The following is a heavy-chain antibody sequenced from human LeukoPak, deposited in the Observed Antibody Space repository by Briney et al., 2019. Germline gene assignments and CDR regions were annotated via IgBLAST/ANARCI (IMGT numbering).Heavy chain of an antibody. Sequence: GVYLRLSCAASGFTFSSYAMSWVRQAPGKGLEWVAAISGSGGSTYYADSVKGRFTISRDNSKNTLYLQMNSLRAEDTAVYYCAKGIAAAGTMVVASYYGMDVWGQGTTVTVSS. CDR3: AKGIAAAGTMVVASYYGMDV. CDR2: ISGSGGST. J-gene: IGHJ6*02. V-gene: IGHV3-23*01. D-gene: IGHD6-13*01. CDR1: GFTFSSYA.